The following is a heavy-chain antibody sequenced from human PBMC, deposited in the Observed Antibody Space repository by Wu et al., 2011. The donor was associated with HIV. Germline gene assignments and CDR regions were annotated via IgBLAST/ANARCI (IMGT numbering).Heavy chain of an antibody. CDR1: GYTFTSYD. CDR3: VREAPFVA. CDR2: MNPNSGNT. V-gene: IGHV1-8*02. Sequence: QVQLVQSGAEVKKPGASVKVSCKASGYTFTSYDINWVRQATGQGLEWMGWMNPNSGNTGYAQKFQGRVTMTRDTAISTAYMDLSRLRSDDTAVYYCVREAPFVAWGQGTLVTVSS. J-gene: IGHJ5*02. D-gene: IGHD3-16*01.